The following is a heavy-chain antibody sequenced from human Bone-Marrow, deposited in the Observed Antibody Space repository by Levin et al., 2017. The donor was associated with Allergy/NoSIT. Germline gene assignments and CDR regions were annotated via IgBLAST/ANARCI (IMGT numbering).Heavy chain of an antibody. D-gene: IGHD3-3*01. CDR2: IKQDGSEK. J-gene: IGHJ3*02. Sequence: GGSLRLSCAASRFSFSRYWMSWVRQAPGKGLECVANIKQDGSEKYSVDSVKGRFTISRDNAKNSLYLQMNSLRAEDTAVYYCARAKSESGYFDPDALDIWGQGTMVTVSS. CDR1: RFSFSRYW. V-gene: IGHV3-7*01. CDR3: ARAKSESGYFDPDALDI.